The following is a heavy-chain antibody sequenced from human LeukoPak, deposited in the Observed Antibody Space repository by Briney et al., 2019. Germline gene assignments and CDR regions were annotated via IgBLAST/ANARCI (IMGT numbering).Heavy chain of an antibody. CDR3: ARDAGGTDAFDI. D-gene: IGHD1-14*01. CDR2: IYHSGST. V-gene: IGHV4-38-2*02. J-gene: IGHJ3*02. Sequence: PSETLSLTCTVSGYSISSGYYWGWIRQPPGKGLEWIGSIYHSGSTYYNPSLKSRVTISVDTSKNQFSLKLSSVTAADTAVYYCARDAGGTDAFDIWGQGTMVTVSS. CDR1: GYSISSGYY.